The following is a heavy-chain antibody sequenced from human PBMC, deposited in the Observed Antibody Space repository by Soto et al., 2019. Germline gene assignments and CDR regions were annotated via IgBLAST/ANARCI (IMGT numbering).Heavy chain of an antibody. V-gene: IGHV3-48*02. J-gene: IGHJ6*02. CDR3: ARPPKGQKDFWSGYLYYYYGMDV. CDR1: GFTFSSYS. CDR2: ISSSSSTI. Sequence: GGSLRLSCAASGFTFSSYSMNWVRQAPGKGLEWVSYISSSSSTIYYADSVKGRFTISRDNAKNSLYLQMNSLRDEDTAVYYCARPPKGQKDFWSGYLYYYYGMDVWGQGTTVTVSS. D-gene: IGHD3-3*01.